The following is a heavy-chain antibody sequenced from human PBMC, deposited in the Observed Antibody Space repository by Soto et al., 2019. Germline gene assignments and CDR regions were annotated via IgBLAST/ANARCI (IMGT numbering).Heavy chain of an antibody. CDR1: GGTFSSYT. CDR3: AREQLELRGVYFDY. D-gene: IGHD1-7*01. V-gene: IGHV1-69*04. Sequence: SVKVSCKASGGTFSSYTISWVRQAPGQGLEWMGRIIPILGIANYAQQFQGRVTITADKSTRTGYMEMSSLRSEETAVYYCAREQLELRGVYFDYWGQGTLVTVSS. CDR2: IIPILGIA. J-gene: IGHJ4*02.